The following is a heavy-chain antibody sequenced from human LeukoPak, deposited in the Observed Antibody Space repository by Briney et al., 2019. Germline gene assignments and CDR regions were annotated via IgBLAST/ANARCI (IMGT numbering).Heavy chain of an antibody. J-gene: IGHJ4*02. CDR3: ARGDGYNPL. D-gene: IGHD5-24*01. CDR1: GGSISGYY. V-gene: IGHV4-59*01. Sequence: SETLSLTCTVSGGSISGYYWSWIRQPPGKGLEWLGYISYSGITNYNPSLKSRVTISVDTSKNQFSLKLTPVTAADTAVYYCARGDGYNPLWGQGTLVTVSS. CDR2: ISYSGIT.